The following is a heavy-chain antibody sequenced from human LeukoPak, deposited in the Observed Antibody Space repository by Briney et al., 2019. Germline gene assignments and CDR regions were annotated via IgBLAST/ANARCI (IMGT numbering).Heavy chain of an antibody. CDR2: IYYTGTT. CDR1: GGSISTYY. J-gene: IGHJ4*02. V-gene: IGHV4-59*01. Sequence: PSETLSLTCTVSGGSISTYYWSWIRQPPGKGLEWIAYIYYTGTTTYNPSFKSRVTISIDTSRNQFSLNLNSVTAADTAVYYCARGRGDSRGTSFDYWGQGTLVTVSS. D-gene: IGHD3-22*01. CDR3: ARGRGDSRGTSFDY.